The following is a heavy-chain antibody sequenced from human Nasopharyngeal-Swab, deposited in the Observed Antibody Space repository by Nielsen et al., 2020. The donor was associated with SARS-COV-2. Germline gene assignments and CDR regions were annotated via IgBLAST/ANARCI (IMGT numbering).Heavy chain of an antibody. D-gene: IGHD3-10*01. CDR3: ARGPDYYGSGSYYNSVLRGYYFDY. Sequence: WILQPPGQGLEWMGGIFHSGSTNYNPSLKSRVTISVDTSKNQFSLKLSSVTAADTAVYYCARGPDYYGSGSYYNSVLRGYYFDYWGQGTLVTVSS. V-gene: IGHV4-34*01. J-gene: IGHJ4*02. CDR2: IFHSGST.